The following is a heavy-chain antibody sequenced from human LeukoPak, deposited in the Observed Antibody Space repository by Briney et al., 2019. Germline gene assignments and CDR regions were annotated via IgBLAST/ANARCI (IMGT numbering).Heavy chain of an antibody. J-gene: IGHJ4*02. CDR1: GYSFTGYW. V-gene: IGHV5-51*01. D-gene: IGHD3-22*01. CDR3: ARGSRYYDSSGGYYFDY. CDR2: IYPGDSDT. Sequence: GESLKISRKGSGYSFTGYWIGWVRQMPGKGLEWMGVIYPGDSDTRYSPSFQGQVTISADKSISTAYLQWSSLKASDTAMYYCARGSRYYDSSGGYYFDYWGQGTLVTVSS.